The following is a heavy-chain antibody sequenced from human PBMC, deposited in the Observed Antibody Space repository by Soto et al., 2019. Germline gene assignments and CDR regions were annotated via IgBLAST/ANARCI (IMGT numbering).Heavy chain of an antibody. V-gene: IGHV3-33*01. CDR2: IWYDGSNK. CDR1: GFTFSSYG. Sequence: GGSLRLSCAASGFTFSSYGMHWVRQAPGKGLEWVAVIWYDGSNKYYADSVKGRFTISRDNSKNTLYLQMNSLRAEETAVYYCARDRHPLSSGWIPFDYWGQGTLVTVSS. D-gene: IGHD6-19*01. J-gene: IGHJ4*02. CDR3: ARDRHPLSSGWIPFDY.